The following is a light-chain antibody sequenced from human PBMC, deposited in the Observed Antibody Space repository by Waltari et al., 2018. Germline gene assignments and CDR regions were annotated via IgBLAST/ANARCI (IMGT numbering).Light chain of an antibody. CDR1: SLRSYY. J-gene: IGLJ1*01. CDR2: GKN. Sequence: SSELTQDPAVSVALGQTVRITCQGDSLRSYYASWYQQKPGQAPVLVISGKNNRPSGIPDRFSGSSSGNTASLTITGAQAEDEADYYCNSRDSSGNHIVFGTGTKVTVL. V-gene: IGLV3-19*01. CDR3: NSRDSSGNHIV.